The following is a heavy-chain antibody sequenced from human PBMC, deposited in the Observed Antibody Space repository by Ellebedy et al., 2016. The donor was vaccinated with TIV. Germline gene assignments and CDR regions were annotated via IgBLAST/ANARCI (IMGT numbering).Heavy chain of an antibody. D-gene: IGHD3-22*01. CDR1: GFTFSSYA. J-gene: IGHJ6*02. V-gene: IGHV3-23*01. CDR2: ISGSGGSI. CDR3: AREEAQYDTSGHYYYAIVV. Sequence: GESLKISCAASGFTFSSYAMSWVRQAPGKGLEWVSAISGSGGSIYYADSVKGRFTISRDNSKNTLYLQVNSLRAEDTAVYYCAREEAQYDTSGHYYYAIVVWGQGTTVTVSS.